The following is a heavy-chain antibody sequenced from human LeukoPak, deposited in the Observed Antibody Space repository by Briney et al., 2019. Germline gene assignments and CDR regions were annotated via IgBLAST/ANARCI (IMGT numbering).Heavy chain of an antibody. Sequence: GGSLRLSCAASEFIVSANYMSWVRQAPGKGLEWVSLIYSGGSTYYADSVKGRFTISRDNSKNTLYLQMNSLRAEDTAVYYCAKPARTDYVDYWGQGTLVTVSS. D-gene: IGHD1-14*01. CDR2: IYSGGST. CDR1: EFIVSANY. CDR3: AKPARTDYVDY. V-gene: IGHV3-53*01. J-gene: IGHJ4*02.